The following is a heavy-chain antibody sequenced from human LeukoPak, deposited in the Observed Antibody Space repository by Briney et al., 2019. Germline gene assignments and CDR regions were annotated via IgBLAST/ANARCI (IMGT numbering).Heavy chain of an antibody. CDR1: GYTFTSYD. V-gene: IGHV1-8*03. D-gene: IGHD2-2*01. CDR2: MNPNSGNT. CDR3: ARELGYCSSTSCSYAFDI. J-gene: IGHJ3*02. Sequence: GASVKVSCKASGYTFTSYDINWVRQATGQGLEWMGWMNPNSGNTGYAQKFQGRVTITRNTSISTAYMELSSLRSEDTAVYYCARELGYCSSTSCSYAFDIWGQGTMVTVSS.